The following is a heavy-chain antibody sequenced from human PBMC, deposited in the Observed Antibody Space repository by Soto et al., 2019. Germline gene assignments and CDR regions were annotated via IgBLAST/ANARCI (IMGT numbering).Heavy chain of an antibody. CDR3: AASCVACGGFNYYGMDV. CDR2: IYYSGST. CDR1: GGSISSYD. V-gene: IGHV4-59*12. Sequence: PSETMSLTCTVSGGSISSYDWSWIRQPPGKGLEWIGYIYYSGSTNYNPSLKSRVTIPVDTSKNQFSLKLSSVTAADTAVYYCAASCVACGGFNYYGMDVWGQGTTVTVS. D-gene: IGHD2-21*01. J-gene: IGHJ6*02.